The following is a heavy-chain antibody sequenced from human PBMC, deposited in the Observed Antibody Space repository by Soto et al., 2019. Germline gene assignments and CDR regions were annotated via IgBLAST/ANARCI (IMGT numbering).Heavy chain of an antibody. CDR2: IGTAGDP. CDR1: GFTFSSYD. J-gene: IGHJ6*02. D-gene: IGHD2-2*01. Sequence: EVQLVESGGGLVQPGGSLRLSCAASGFTFSSYDMHWVRQATGKGLEWVSAIGTAGDPYYPGSVKGRFTISRENAKNSLYLQMNSLRAGDTAVYYCARGAKYQLPLYPTTYGMDVWGQGTTVTVSS. V-gene: IGHV3-13*05. CDR3: ARGAKYQLPLYPTTYGMDV.